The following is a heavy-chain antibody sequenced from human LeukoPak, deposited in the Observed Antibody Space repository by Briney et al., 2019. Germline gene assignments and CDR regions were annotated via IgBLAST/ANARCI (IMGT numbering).Heavy chain of an antibody. CDR1: GFTFSSYA. V-gene: IGHV3-23*01. D-gene: IGHD6-6*01. CDR2: ISGSGGST. CDR3: AKGASSSPLYYYYGMDV. Sequence: PGGPLRLSCAASGFTFSSYAMSWVRQAPGKGLVWVSAISGSGGSTYYADSVKGRFTISRDNSKNTLYLQMNSLRAEDTAVYYCAKGASSSPLYYYYGMDVWGQGTTVTVSS. J-gene: IGHJ6*02.